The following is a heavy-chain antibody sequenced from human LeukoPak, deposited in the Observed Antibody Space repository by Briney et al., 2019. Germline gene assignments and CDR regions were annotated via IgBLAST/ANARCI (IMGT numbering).Heavy chain of an antibody. V-gene: IGHV4-61*02. J-gene: IGHJ4*02. CDR3: ARDGIDGYFDY. CDR2: IYTSGST. D-gene: IGHD1-14*01. CDR1: GGSISSGDYYY. Sequence: SQTLSLTCTVSGGSISSGDYYYWSWIRQPAGKGLEWIGRIYTSGSTNYNPSLKSRVTISVDTSKNQFSLKLSSVTAADTAVYYCARDGIDGYFDYWGQGTLVTVSS.